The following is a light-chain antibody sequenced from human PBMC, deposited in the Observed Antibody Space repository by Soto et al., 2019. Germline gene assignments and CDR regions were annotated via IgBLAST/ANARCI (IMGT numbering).Light chain of an antibody. J-gene: IGKJ1*01. Sequence: IQLTQSPSTLPASVGDRVTLTCRASQSISNLLAWYQQKPGTARKLLIYHASILETAVPSRFSGNGSGTEFTLTISSLQPGDFATYYCQQYRTYSFGQGTKVDI. CDR3: QQYRTYS. V-gene: IGKV1-5*01. CDR2: HAS. CDR1: QSISNL.